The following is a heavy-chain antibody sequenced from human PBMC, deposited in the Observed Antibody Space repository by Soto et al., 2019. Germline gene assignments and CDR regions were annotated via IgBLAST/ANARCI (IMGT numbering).Heavy chain of an antibody. CDR2: ISYDGSNK. D-gene: IGHD3-22*01. J-gene: IGHJ3*02. Sequence: QVQLVESGGGVVQPGRSLRLSCAASGFTFSSYGMHWVRQAPGKGLEWVAVISYDGSNKYYADSVKGRFTISRDNSKNTLYLQMNSLRAEDTAVYYCAKALHHSSGYRDAFDIWGRGRMVTVSS. CDR1: GFTFSSYG. CDR3: AKALHHSSGYRDAFDI. V-gene: IGHV3-30*18.